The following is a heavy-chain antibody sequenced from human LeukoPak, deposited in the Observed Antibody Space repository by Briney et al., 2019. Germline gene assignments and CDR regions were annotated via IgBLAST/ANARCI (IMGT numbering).Heavy chain of an antibody. CDR2: ISSSGSTI. CDR3: ARVGYDILTGDWFDP. CDR1: GFTFNSYE. D-gene: IGHD3-9*01. J-gene: IGHJ5*02. V-gene: IGHV3-48*03. Sequence: GGSLRLSFAASGFTFNSYEMNWVRQAPGKGLEWVSYISSSGSTIYYADSVKGRFTISRDNSKNTLYLQMNSLRAEDTAVYYCARVGYDILTGDWFDPWGQGTLVTVSS.